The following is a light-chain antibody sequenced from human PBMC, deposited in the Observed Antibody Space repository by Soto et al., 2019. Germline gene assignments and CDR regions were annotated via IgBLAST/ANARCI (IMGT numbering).Light chain of an antibody. Sequence: QSVLTQSSSASASLGSSVKLTCTLSSGHSSYIIAWHQQQPGKAPRYLMKLESSGSYNKGSGVPDRFSGSRSGADRYLTISNLQFEDEADYYCETWDSNTRVFGTGTKVTVL. V-gene: IGLV4-60*02. J-gene: IGLJ1*01. CDR1: SGHSSYI. CDR2: LESSGSY. CDR3: ETWDSNTRV.